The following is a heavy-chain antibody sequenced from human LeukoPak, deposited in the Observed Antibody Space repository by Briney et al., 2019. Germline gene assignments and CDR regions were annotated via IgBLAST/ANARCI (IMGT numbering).Heavy chain of an antibody. V-gene: IGHV1-18*01. Sequence: ASVKVSCKASGYTFTSYGISWVRQAPGQGLEWMGWISAYNGNTNYAQKLQGRVTMTTDTSTSTAYMELSSLRSEDTAVYCCARATHTRHDYGGNIRFLAFDIWGQGTMVTVSS. CDR1: GYTFTSYG. CDR3: ARATHTRHDYGGNIRFLAFDI. J-gene: IGHJ3*02. D-gene: IGHD4-23*01. CDR2: ISAYNGNT.